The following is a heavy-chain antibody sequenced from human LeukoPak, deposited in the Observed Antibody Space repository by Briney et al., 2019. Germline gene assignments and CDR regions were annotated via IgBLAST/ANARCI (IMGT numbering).Heavy chain of an antibody. CDR1: GGSISSSSYY. Sequence: SETLSLTCTVSGGSISSSSYYWGWVRQPPGKGLEWIGSIYYSGSTYYNPSLKSRVTISVDTSKNQFSLKLSSVTAADTAVYYCARDGYGSSWYRTHNWFDPWGQGTLVTVSS. D-gene: IGHD6-13*01. V-gene: IGHV4-39*07. CDR2: IYYSGST. J-gene: IGHJ5*02. CDR3: ARDGYGSSWYRTHNWFDP.